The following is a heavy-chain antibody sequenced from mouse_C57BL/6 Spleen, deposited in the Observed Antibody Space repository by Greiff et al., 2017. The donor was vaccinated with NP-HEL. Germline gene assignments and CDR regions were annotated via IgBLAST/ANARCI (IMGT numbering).Heavy chain of an antibody. D-gene: IGHD2-1*01. CDR1: GYTFTSYG. CDR2: IYPRSGNT. Sequence: QVQLKESGAELARPGASVKLSCKASGYTFTSYGISWVKQRTGQGLEWIGEIYPRSGNTYYNEKFKGKATLTADKSSSTAYMELRSLTSEDSAVYFCARSDGNYNAWFAYWGQGTLVTVSA. J-gene: IGHJ3*01. V-gene: IGHV1-81*01. CDR3: ARSDGNYNAWFAY.